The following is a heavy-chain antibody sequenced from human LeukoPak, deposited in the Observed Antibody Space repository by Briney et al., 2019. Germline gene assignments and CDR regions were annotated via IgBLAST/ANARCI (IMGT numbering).Heavy chain of an antibody. V-gene: IGHV1-18*04. D-gene: IGHD3-10*01. J-gene: IGHJ4*02. CDR1: GYTFTTHH. CDR2: ISAYNGNT. CDR3: ARDWALYGSGSYYPQFN. Sequence: ASVNVSCKASGYTFTTHHIHWVRQAPGQGLEWMGWISAYNGNTNYAQKLQGRVTMTTDTSTSTAYMELRSLRSDDTAVYYCARDWALYGSGSYYPQFNWGQGTLVTVSS.